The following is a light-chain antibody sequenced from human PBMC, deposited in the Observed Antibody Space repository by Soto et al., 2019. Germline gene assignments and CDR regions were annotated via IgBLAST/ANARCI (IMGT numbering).Light chain of an antibody. CDR3: QQYNSYSPRT. CDR1: QSISSW. Sequence: DIQMTQSPSTLSASVGDRVTITCRASQSISSWLAWYQQKPGKAPKLLIYEASSLESGVLSRFSGSRSGTEFTLTISSLQPDDFATYYCQQYNSYSPRTFGQGTKVEIK. J-gene: IGKJ1*01. CDR2: EAS. V-gene: IGKV1-5*03.